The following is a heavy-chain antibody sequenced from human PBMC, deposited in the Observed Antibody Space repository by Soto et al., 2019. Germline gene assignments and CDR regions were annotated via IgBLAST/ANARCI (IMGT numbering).Heavy chain of an antibody. Sequence: QVQLQESGPRQVKPSDTLSLTCNVYGDSIKSNVWWSWVRQRPGKGLEWIGEIFHKGITYYNPSFESRVTMSIDKSRNLFSLVMTSLTASDTAMYYCPRDVAEPGESDRFDHWGKGIMVAASS. D-gene: IGHD3-10*01. CDR2: IFHKGIT. V-gene: IGHV4-4*02. CDR1: GDSIKSNVW. J-gene: IGHJ5*02. CDR3: PRDVAEPGESDRFDH.